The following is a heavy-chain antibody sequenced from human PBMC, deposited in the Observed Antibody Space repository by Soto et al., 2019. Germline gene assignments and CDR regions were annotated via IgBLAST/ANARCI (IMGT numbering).Heavy chain of an antibody. CDR1: GFTFSSYG. CDR2: ISYDGSNK. V-gene: IGHV3-30*18. J-gene: IGHJ4*02. CDR3: AKGSSRGPDVDTAPWEDY. D-gene: IGHD5-18*01. Sequence: QVQLVESGGGVVQPGRSLRLSCAASGFTFSSYGMHWVRQAPGKGLEWVAVISYDGSNKYYADSVKGRFTISRDNSKNTLYLQMNSLRAEDTAVYYCAKGSSRGPDVDTAPWEDYWGQGTLVTVSS.